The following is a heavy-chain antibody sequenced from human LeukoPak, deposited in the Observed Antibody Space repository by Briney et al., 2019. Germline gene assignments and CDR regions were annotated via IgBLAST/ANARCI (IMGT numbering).Heavy chain of an antibody. CDR3: AKDSGNSGWFVDN. CDR2: ISASGAGT. J-gene: IGHJ4*02. CDR1: GFTFSNYA. V-gene: IGHV3-23*01. D-gene: IGHD6-19*01. Sequence: GGSLRLSCAASGFTFSNYAMRWFRQAPGKGLEWVSSISASGAGTYYADSVKGRFTISRDNSKNTVYLQMSSLRAEDTAVYYCAKDSGNSGWFVDNWGQGTLVTVSS.